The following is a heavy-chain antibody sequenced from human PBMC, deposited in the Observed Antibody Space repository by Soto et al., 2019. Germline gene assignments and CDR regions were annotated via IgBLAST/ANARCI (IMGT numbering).Heavy chain of an antibody. J-gene: IGHJ4*02. D-gene: IGHD3-10*01. V-gene: IGHV4-39*01. CDR1: GDSISNNNYY. Sequence: SETLSLTCTVSGDSISNNNYYWGWIRQPPEKGLEWIGSIYYSGSTYYNPSLKSPVTISVDMSKNQFSLKLSSVTAADTAVYYCARGTYSGSGNYSRPIFDYWGQGTLVTVSS. CDR3: ARGTYSGSGNYSRPIFDY. CDR2: IYYSGST.